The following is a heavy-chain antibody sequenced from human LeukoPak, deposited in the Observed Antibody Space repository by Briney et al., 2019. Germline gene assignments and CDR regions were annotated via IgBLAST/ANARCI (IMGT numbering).Heavy chain of an antibody. CDR1: GFTFSSYA. Sequence: GGSLRLSCAASGFTFSSYAMSRVRQVPGKGLEWVSAISGSGGSTYYADSVKGRFTISRDNSKNTLYLQMNSLRAEDTAVYYCAKSYDYGDYVPIDYWGQGTLVTVSS. CDR2: ISGSGGST. V-gene: IGHV3-23*01. CDR3: AKSYDYGDYVPIDY. D-gene: IGHD4-17*01. J-gene: IGHJ4*02.